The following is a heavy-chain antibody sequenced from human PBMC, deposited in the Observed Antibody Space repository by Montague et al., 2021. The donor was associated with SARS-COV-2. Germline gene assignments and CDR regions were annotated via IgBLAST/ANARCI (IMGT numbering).Heavy chain of an antibody. J-gene: IGHJ5*02. CDR1: GFPFSSYA. CDR2: ISYDGSNK. D-gene: IGHD1-26*01. CDR3: ARSNSGSYLRWFDP. Sequence: SLRLSCAASGFPFSSYAMHWFRQAPGKGLEWVAVISYDGSNKYYADSVKGRFTISRDNSKNTLYLQMNSLRAEDTAVYYCARSNSGSYLRWFDPWGQGTLVTVSS. V-gene: IGHV3-30-3*01.